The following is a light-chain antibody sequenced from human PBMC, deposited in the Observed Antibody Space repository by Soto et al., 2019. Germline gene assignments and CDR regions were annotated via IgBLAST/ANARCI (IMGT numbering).Light chain of an antibody. V-gene: IGKV1-5*03. CDR1: QGINIW. Sequence: DIQMTQSPSSLSAPVGDRVTITCRASQGINIWLAWYQQKPGRAPKLLISTASTLESGVPSRFSGSGSGTEFTLTISSLQPDDFATYYCQQYNVYWTFGQGTKVDI. J-gene: IGKJ1*01. CDR2: TAS. CDR3: QQYNVYWT.